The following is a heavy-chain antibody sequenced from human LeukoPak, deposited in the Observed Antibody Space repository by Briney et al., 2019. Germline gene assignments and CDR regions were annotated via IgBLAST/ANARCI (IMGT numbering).Heavy chain of an antibody. CDR3: ARGGSYGTAGPKFDY. D-gene: IGHD2-8*02. CDR2: ISYDGSNK. Sequence: GRSLRLSCAASGFTFSSYAMHWVRQAPGKGLEWVAAISYDGSNKYYADSVKGRFTISRDNSKNTLYLQMNSLRAEDTAVYYCARGGSYGTAGPKFDYWGQGTLVTVSS. V-gene: IGHV3-30*04. J-gene: IGHJ4*02. CDR1: GFTFSSYA.